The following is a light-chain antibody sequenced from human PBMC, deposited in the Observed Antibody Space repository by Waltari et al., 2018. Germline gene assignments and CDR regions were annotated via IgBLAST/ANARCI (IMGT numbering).Light chain of an antibody. V-gene: IGLV2-14*01. CDR3: SSYTSSSTLEAV. J-gene: IGLJ2*01. Sequence: QSALTQPASVSGSPGQPITISCTGTSSAVGGSNYVSWYQQHPGKAPKLMIYEFNNRPSGVSNRFSGSKSGNTASLTISGLQAEDEADYYCSSYTSSSTLEAVFGGGTKLTVL. CDR1: SSAVGGSNY. CDR2: EFN.